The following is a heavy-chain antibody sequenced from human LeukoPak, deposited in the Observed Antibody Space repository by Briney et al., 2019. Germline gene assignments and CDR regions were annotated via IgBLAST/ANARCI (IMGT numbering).Heavy chain of an antibody. D-gene: IGHD2-21*02. CDR3: ARRAYCGGDCDAGEDY. J-gene: IGHJ4*02. CDR1: AYRFTSYW. V-gene: IGHV5-51*01. CDR2: IYPGDSDI. Sequence: GESLKISCKGSAYRFTSYWIGWVRQMPGKGLEWMGIIYPGDSDIRYSPSFQGQVTISADKSISTAYLQWSSLKASDTAMYYCARRAYCGGDCDAGEDYWGQGTLVTVSS.